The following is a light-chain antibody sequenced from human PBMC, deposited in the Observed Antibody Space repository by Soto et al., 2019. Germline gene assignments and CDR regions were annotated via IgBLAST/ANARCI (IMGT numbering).Light chain of an antibody. V-gene: IGKV1-17*01. CDR3: LEHNTYPFT. J-gene: IGKJ4*01. Sequence: DFQMTQSPSSLSASVGDRVTITCRASQGIGDDLGWYQQRPGGVPKRLIYGASILPSGVPSRFSGSGSGTEFTLTISGLQPEDFATYYCLEHNTYPFTFGGGTKVEIK. CDR2: GAS. CDR1: QGIGDD.